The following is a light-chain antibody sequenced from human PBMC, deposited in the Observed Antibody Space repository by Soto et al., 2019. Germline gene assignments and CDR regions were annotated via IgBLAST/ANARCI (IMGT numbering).Light chain of an antibody. Sequence: DIQMTQSPSSVSASVGDRVTITCRASQGISSWLAWYQQKPGRAPKLLIYAASSLQGGAPSRFTGSGSGTDFTLTITGLQPDDVATYYCQQANSFPLPFGGGTKVDIK. CDR3: QQANSFPLP. V-gene: IGKV1-12*01. CDR2: AAS. J-gene: IGKJ4*01. CDR1: QGISSW.